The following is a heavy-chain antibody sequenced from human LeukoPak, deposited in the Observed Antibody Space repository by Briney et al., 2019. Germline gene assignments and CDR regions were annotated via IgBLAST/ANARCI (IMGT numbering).Heavy chain of an antibody. CDR3: ARVATMVRGVIINYYYYYMDV. V-gene: IGHV3-21*06. J-gene: IGHJ6*03. CDR2: ITRSSIYI. CDR1: GFTFSSYS. D-gene: IGHD3-10*01. Sequence: GGSLRLSCAASGFTFSSYSMTWVRQAPGKGLEWVSSITRSSIYIYYADSVKGRFTISRDNAKNLLYLQMNSLRAEDTAVYYCARVATMVRGVIINYYYYYMDVWGKGTTVTVSS.